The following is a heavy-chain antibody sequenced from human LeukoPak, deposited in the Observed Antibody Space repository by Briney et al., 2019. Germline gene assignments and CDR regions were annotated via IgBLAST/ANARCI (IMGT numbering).Heavy chain of an antibody. V-gene: IGHV1-46*01. J-gene: IGHJ4*02. Sequence: GASVKVPCKASGYTFTSYYMHWVRQAPGQGLEWMGIINPSGGSTSYAQKFQGRVTMTRDTSTSTVYMELSSLRSEDTAVYYCARARAFLTMIAPNDYWGQGTLVTVSS. CDR1: GYTFTSYY. CDR3: ARARAFLTMIAPNDY. D-gene: IGHD3-22*01. CDR2: INPSGGST.